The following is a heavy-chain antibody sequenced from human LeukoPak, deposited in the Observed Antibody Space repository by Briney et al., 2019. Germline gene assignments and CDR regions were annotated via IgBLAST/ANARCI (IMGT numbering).Heavy chain of an antibody. V-gene: IGHV1-18*01. D-gene: IGHD3-10*01. CDR3: AREIMGSGRMGYYYGMDV. CDR1: GYTFTSYG. CDR2: ISAYNGNT. J-gene: IGHJ6*02. Sequence: ASVKVSCKASGYTFTSYGISWVRQAPGQGLEWMGWISAYNGNTNYAQKFQGRVTITADKSTSTAYMELSSLRSEDTAVYYCAREIMGSGRMGYYYGMDVRGQGTTVTVSS.